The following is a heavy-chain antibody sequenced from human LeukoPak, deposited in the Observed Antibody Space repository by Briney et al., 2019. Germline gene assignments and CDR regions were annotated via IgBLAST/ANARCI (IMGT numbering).Heavy chain of an antibody. CDR3: ARNKAYCSGTSCYGGYFDY. Sequence: PSETLSLTCTVSGGSLSSGAYYWSWIRQHPGRGLEYIGYIYYTGSTYYIPSLRSRIAISIDTSKDQFSLRLSSVTAADTAVYYCARNKAYCSGTSCYGGYFDYWGQGALVTVSS. D-gene: IGHD2-2*01. J-gene: IGHJ4*02. CDR2: IYYTGST. V-gene: IGHV4-31*03. CDR1: GGSLSSGAYY.